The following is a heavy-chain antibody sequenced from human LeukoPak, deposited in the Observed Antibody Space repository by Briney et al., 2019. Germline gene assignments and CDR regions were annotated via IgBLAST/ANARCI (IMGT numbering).Heavy chain of an antibody. D-gene: IGHD3-16*01. CDR1: GFTVSSDY. CDR3: ARDATVTNGGVNDGMDV. CDR2: ITRSSTYT. J-gene: IGHJ6*02. Sequence: GGSLRLSCAASGFTVSSDYMSWVRQAPGKGLEWVSYITRSSTYTIYADSVKGRFTISRDNAKNSLYLQMDSMRAEDTAVYYCARDATVTNGGVNDGMDVWGQGTTVTVSS. V-gene: IGHV3-11*05.